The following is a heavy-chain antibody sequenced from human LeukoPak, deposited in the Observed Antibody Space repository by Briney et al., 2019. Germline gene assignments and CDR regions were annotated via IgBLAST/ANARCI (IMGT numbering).Heavy chain of an antibody. CDR1: GFTFSDYG. CDR3: ARGGVDYYGSGTYYLMYYFDY. V-gene: IGHV3-30*02. CDR2: IQYDGSNQ. Sequence: GGSLRLSCAASGFTFSDYGMHWVRQAPGKGLEWVAFIQYDGSNQFYADSVKGRFTISRDDPHNTLYLQMNSLRAEDTAVYFCARGGVDYYGSGTYYLMYYFDYWGQGALVTVSS. J-gene: IGHJ4*02. D-gene: IGHD3-10*01.